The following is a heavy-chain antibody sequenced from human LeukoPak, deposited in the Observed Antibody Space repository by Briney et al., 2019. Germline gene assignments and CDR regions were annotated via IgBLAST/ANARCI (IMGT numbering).Heavy chain of an antibody. CDR3: ARAPIAVAGCFVY. J-gene: IGHJ4*02. CDR1: GGSISSTRHY. V-gene: IGHV4-39*07. CDR2: IFYSGST. Sequence: SETLSLTCTVSGGSISSTRHYWGWIRQPPGKGLEWIGSIFYSGSTNYNPSLKSRVTISVDTSKNQFSLKLSSVTAADTAVYYCARAPIAVAGCFVYWGQGTLVTVSS. D-gene: IGHD6-19*01.